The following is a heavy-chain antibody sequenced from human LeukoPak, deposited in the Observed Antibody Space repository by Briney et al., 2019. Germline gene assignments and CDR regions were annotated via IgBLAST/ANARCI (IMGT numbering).Heavy chain of an antibody. J-gene: IGHJ4*02. V-gene: IGHV1-3*01. CDR2: INAGNGNT. CDR3: ARLSGSYLYYFDY. CDR1: GYTFTSYA. Sequence: GASVKVSCKASGYTFTSYAMHWVRQAPGQRLEWMGWINAGNGNTKYSQKFQGRVTITRDTSASTAYMELRSLRSEDTAVYYCARLSGSYLYYFDYWGQGTLVTVSS. D-gene: IGHD1-26*01.